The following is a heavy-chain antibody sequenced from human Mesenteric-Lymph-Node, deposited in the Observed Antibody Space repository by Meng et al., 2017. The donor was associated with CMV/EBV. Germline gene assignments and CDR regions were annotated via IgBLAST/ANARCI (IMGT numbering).Heavy chain of an antibody. J-gene: IGHJ4*02. Sequence: SETLSLTCTVSGYSISSGYYWGWTRQPPGKGLEWIGSMYHSGSTYYNPSLKSRVTISVDTSKNQFSLKLSSVTAADTAVYYCARRDSSSWRHFDYWGQGTLVTVSS. V-gene: IGHV4-38-2*02. CDR1: GYSISSGYY. D-gene: IGHD6-13*01. CDR3: ARRDSSSWRHFDY. CDR2: MYHSGST.